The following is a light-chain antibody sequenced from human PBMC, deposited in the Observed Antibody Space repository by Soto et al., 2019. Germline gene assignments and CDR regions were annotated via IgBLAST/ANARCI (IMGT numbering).Light chain of an antibody. CDR3: QQRHMWPIT. V-gene: IGKV3-11*01. CDR2: YAY. CDR1: QSFRGL. Sequence: EVVLTQSPVTLSLSPGERATLSCRASQSFRGLLAWYQQKPGQAPRLLIYYAYNRATGIPPRFSGSGSGTDFTLTISSLEPEDSAVYYCQQRHMWPITCGQGTRRETK. J-gene: IGKJ5*01.